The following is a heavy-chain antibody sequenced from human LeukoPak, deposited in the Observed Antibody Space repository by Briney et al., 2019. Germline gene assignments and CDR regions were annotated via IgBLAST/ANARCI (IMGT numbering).Heavy chain of an antibody. D-gene: IGHD3-10*01. CDR1: GYTFTGYY. Sequence: ASVKDSCKASGYTFTGYYMHWVRQAPGQGLEWMGWINPNSGGTNYAQKFQGRVTMTRDTSISTAYMELSRLRSDDTAVYYCARDNKDGSGSYYPQFAPSGQGTLVTVSS. CDR3: ARDNKDGSGSYYPQFAP. CDR2: INPNSGGT. V-gene: IGHV1-2*02. J-gene: IGHJ5*02.